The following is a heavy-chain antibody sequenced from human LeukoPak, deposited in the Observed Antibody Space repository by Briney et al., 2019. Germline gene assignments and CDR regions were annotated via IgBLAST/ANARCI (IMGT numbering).Heavy chain of an antibody. Sequence: AGGSLRLSCAASGFTFSSYAMSWVRQAPGKGLEWVSSISSSSSYIYYADSVKGRFTISRDNAKNSLYLQMNSLRAEDTAVYYCARLGVVTGKREVNPLDYWGQGTLVTVSS. CDR1: GFTFSSYA. CDR3: ARLGVVTGKREVNPLDY. CDR2: ISSSSSYI. J-gene: IGHJ4*02. D-gene: IGHD2-21*02. V-gene: IGHV3-21*01.